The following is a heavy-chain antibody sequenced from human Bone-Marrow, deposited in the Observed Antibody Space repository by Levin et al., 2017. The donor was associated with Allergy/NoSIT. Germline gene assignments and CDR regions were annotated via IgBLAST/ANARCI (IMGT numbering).Heavy chain of an antibody. CDR2: ISGSGTST. Sequence: TSETLSLTCAASGFTFSSYAMSWVRQAPGKGLDWVSAISGSGTSTYYADSVKGRFTISRDNSMTTLYLQMNSLRAEDTAVYYCAKGAGWVAGAVALIWGQGTLVTVSS. V-gene: IGHV3-23*01. CDR3: AKGAGWVAGAVALI. CDR1: GFTFSSYA. D-gene: IGHD6-19*01. J-gene: IGHJ4*02.